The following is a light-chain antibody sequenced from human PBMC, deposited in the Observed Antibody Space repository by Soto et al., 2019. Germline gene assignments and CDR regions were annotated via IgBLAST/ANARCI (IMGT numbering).Light chain of an antibody. Sequence: DIQVTLSPSSLSAYVGDRVTITCQASQNINNYLNWYQQKPGRAPKLLIYDASNLEAGVPSRFRGSGSGTDFTFTISRLQPEDIATYYCQQYENLPPFGQGTRLEIK. CDR1: QNINNY. CDR3: QQYENLPP. CDR2: DAS. V-gene: IGKV1-33*01. J-gene: IGKJ5*01.